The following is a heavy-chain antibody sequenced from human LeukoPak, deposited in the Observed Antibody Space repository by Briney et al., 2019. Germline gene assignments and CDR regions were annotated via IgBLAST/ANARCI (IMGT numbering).Heavy chain of an antibody. V-gene: IGHV3-21*01. Sequence: GGSLRLSCAASGFTFSSYSMNWVRQAPGKGLGWASSISSSSSYIYYADSVKGRFTISRDNAKNSLYLQMNSLRAEDTAVYYCARDYSEYYYYYYMDVWGKGTTVTVSS. CDR3: ARDYSEYYYYYYMDV. CDR1: GFTFSSYS. CDR2: ISSSSSYI. D-gene: IGHD2-15*01. J-gene: IGHJ6*03.